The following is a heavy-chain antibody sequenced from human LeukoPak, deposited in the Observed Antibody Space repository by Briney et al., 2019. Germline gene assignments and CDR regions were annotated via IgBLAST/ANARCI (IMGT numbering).Heavy chain of an antibody. J-gene: IGHJ4*02. CDR3: ARGKNNSFDY. CDR1: GGSFSGYY. Sequence: KPSETLSLTCAVYGGSFSGYYWSWIRQPPGKGLEWIGEINHSGSTNYNPSLKSRVTISVDTSKNQFSLKLSSVTAADTAVYYCARGKNNSFDYWGQGTLVTVSS. V-gene: IGHV4-34*01. CDR2: INHSGST.